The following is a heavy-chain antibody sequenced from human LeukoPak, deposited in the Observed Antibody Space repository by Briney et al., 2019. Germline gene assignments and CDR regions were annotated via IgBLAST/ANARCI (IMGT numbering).Heavy chain of an antibody. Sequence: ASVKVSCKASGHTFTTYGISWVRQAPGQGLEWMGWISTYNTNSNYAQKLQGRVTMTTDTSASTAYMELRSLRSDDTAVYYCARTTVTTYYFDYWGQGTLVTVSS. CDR2: ISTYNTNS. CDR3: ARTTVTTYYFDY. CDR1: GHTFTTYG. J-gene: IGHJ4*02. D-gene: IGHD4-17*01. V-gene: IGHV1-18*01.